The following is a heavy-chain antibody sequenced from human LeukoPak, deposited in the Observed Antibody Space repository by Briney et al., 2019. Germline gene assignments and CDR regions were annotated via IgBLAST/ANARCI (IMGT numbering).Heavy chain of an antibody. V-gene: IGHV4-4*07. CDR1: GGSISSYF. CDR2: IKNSGNT. D-gene: IGHD6-19*01. J-gene: IGHJ3*02. CDR3: AREGSSSGWPPSDI. Sequence: SETLSFTCSVFGGSISSYFWSWIRQPAGKGLEWIGRIKNSGNTNYNPSLESRVTLSLDTSKNQFSLNLRSVTAADTAVYYCAREGSSSGWPPSDIWGQGTGVTVSS.